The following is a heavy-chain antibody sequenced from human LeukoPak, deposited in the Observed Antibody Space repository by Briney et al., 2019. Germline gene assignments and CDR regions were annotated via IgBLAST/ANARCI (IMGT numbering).Heavy chain of an antibody. V-gene: IGHV3-7*03. J-gene: IGHJ6*02. Sequence: GGSLRLSCEASPFIFSGHWLNWVRQTPGKGLEWVANINRDGSERYYVDSVKGRFTISRDDAKSSLYLQMNSLRAEDTAVYYCARRNAMDVWCQGTTVIVFS. CDR3: ARRNAMDV. CDR2: INRDGSER. CDR1: PFIFSGHW.